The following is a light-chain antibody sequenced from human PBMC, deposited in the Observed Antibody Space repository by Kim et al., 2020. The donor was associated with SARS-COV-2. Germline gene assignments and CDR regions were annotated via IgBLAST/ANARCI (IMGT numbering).Light chain of an antibody. J-gene: IGLJ2*01. V-gene: IGLV7-43*01. Sequence: PGGTVTVTCASSAGAVTSAYYPNWFQQKPGQAPRSLIYNTDNKHSWTPARFSGSLLGVRAALTLSGVQPEDEADYYCLLFNGGAPVFGGGTQLTVL. CDR3: LLFNGGAPV. CDR2: NTD. CDR1: AGAVTSAYY.